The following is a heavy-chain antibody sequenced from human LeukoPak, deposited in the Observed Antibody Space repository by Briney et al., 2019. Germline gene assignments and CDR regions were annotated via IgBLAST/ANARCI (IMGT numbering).Heavy chain of an antibody. V-gene: IGHV1-18*01. J-gene: IGHJ4*02. Sequence: GASVKVSCKASGYTFTSYGISWVRQAPGQGLEWMGWISAYNGNTNYAQKLQGRVTMTTDTSTSTAYMELRSLRSDDTAAYYCARAPTVLLWFGELDYWGQGTLVTVSS. D-gene: IGHD3-10*01. CDR1: GYTFTSYG. CDR2: ISAYNGNT. CDR3: ARAPTVLLWFGELDY.